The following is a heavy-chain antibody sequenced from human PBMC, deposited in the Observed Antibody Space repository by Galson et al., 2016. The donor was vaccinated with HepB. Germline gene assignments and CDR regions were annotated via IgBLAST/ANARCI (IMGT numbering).Heavy chain of an antibody. CDR3: ATIRTSILGVTTDHYYYAMDG. CDR2: FDSEAGKT. D-gene: IGHD3-10*01. CDR1: GYTLSELF. Sequence: SVKVSCKVSGYTLSELFIHWVRQAPGKGLEWMGGFDSEAGKTIYAPKFQGRVTLTEDTSTDTAYMELSSLRSDDPAVYYCATIRTSILGVTTDHYYYAMDGWGHGTAVTVSS. J-gene: IGHJ6*02. V-gene: IGHV1-24*01.